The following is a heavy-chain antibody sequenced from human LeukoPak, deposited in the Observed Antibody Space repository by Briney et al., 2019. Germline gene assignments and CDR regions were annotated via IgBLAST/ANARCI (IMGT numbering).Heavy chain of an antibody. J-gene: IGHJ4*02. CDR2: INAGNGNT. V-gene: IGHV1-3*01. CDR1: GYTFTSYP. Sequence: ASVKVSCKASGYTFTSYPMHWVRQAPGQRLEWMGWINAGNGNTKYSQKFQGRVTITRDTSASTAYMELSSLRSEDTAVYYCARGDTAMDEFDYWGQGTLVTVSS. D-gene: IGHD5-18*01. CDR3: ARGDTAMDEFDY.